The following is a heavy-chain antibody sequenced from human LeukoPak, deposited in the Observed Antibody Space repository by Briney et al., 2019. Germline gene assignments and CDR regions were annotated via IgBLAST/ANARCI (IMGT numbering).Heavy chain of an antibody. CDR3: ARLSGSYYEADY. J-gene: IGHJ4*02. CDR1: GLTVGSSY. V-gene: IGHV3-53*01. D-gene: IGHD1-26*01. CDR2: IYSGGST. Sequence: AGGSLRLSCAASGLTVGSSYMGWVRQAPGKGLEWVSVIYSGGSTYYADSMKGRFTLSRDNSKNTLYLQMNSLRAEDTAVYYCARLSGSYYEADYWGQRTLVTVSS.